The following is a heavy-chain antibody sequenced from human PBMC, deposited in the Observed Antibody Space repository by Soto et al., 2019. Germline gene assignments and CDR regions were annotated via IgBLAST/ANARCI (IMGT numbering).Heavy chain of an antibody. CDR2: ISSSSSYI. J-gene: IGHJ4*02. CDR1: GFTFSSYS. D-gene: IGHD3-16*02. Sequence: KTGGSLRLSCAASGFTFSSYSMNWVRQAPGKGLEWVSSISSSSSYIYYADSVKGRFTISRDNAKNSLYLQMNSLRAEDTAVYYCARGRRLDDYVWGSYRRIDYWGQGTLVTVSS. V-gene: IGHV3-21*01. CDR3: ARGRRLDDYVWGSYRRIDY.